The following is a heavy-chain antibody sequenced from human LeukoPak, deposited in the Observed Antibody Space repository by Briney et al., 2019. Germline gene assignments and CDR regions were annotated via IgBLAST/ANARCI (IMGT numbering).Heavy chain of an antibody. CDR3: GSGTAAAGIDY. Sequence: SQTLSLTCAISGDSVSNKSAAWNWIWQSPSRGLEWLGRTYYRSKWYSVYAVSVKSRITIIPDTSKNHFSLQLNSVTPEDTAVYYCGSGTAAAGIDYWGQGTLVTVSS. CDR2: TYYRSKWYS. V-gene: IGHV6-1*01. J-gene: IGHJ4*02. D-gene: IGHD6-13*01. CDR1: GDSVSNKSAA.